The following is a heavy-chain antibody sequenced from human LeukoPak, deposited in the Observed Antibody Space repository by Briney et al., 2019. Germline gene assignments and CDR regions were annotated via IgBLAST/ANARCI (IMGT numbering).Heavy chain of an antibody. CDR2: IRQDGSAR. J-gene: IGHJ4*02. CDR1: GFAFSNYW. Sequence: GGSLRLSFAASGFAFSNYWMNWVRQSPGRGLEWVANIRQDGSARYYVDSVKGRFTISRDNAKNSLYLQMNSLRAEDTAIYYCAKAVVTATFDYWGQGILVTVSS. CDR3: AKAVVTATFDY. V-gene: IGHV3-7*01. D-gene: IGHD4-23*01.